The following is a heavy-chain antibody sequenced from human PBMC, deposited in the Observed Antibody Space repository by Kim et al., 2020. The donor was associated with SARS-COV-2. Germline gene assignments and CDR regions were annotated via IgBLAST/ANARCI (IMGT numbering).Heavy chain of an antibody. D-gene: IGHD3-10*01. Sequence: SETLSLTCTVSGGSISSYYWSWIRQPPGKGLEWIGYIYYSGSTNYNPSLKSRVTISIDTSKNQFSLKLSSVTAADTAVYYCARDNLVGPETYGMDVWGQGTTVTVSS. V-gene: IGHV4-59*01. CDR2: IYYSGST. J-gene: IGHJ6*02. CDR1: GGSISSYY. CDR3: ARDNLVGPETYGMDV.